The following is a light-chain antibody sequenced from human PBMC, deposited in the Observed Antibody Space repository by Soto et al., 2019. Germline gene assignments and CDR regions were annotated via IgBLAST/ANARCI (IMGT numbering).Light chain of an antibody. V-gene: IGKV3-11*01. CDR3: QQRSNWPPLT. CDR1: QSVSSY. J-gene: IGKJ4*01. Sequence: EIVLTQSPATLSLSPGERATLSCRASQSVSSYLAWYQQKPGQAPSLLIYDASNRATGIPAGFSGSGSGTDFTLTISSLEPEDFAVYYCQQRSNWPPLTFGGGTKVEIK. CDR2: DAS.